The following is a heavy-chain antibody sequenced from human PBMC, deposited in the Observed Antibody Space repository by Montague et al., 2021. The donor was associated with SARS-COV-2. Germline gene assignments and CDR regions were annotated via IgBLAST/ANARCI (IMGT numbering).Heavy chain of an antibody. D-gene: IGHD1-26*01. CDR1: GFSLSTSGMC. J-gene: IGHJ3*02. Sequence: PALVKPTQTLTLTCTFSGFSLSTSGMCVSWIRQPPGKALEWLALIDWDDDKYYSTSLKTRLTISKDTSKNQVFLTMTNMDPVDTATYYCARIWGATRGDSFDIWGQGTMVTVSS. CDR3: ARIWGATRGDSFDI. V-gene: IGHV2-70*01. CDR2: IDWDDDK.